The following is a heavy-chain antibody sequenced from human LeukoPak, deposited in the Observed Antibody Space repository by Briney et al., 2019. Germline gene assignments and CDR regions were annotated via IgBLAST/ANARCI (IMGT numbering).Heavy chain of an antibody. CDR3: ARPSSGWFIH. V-gene: IGHV4-39*01. CDR2: IYYSGST. CDR1: GGSISSSSYY. D-gene: IGHD6-19*01. J-gene: IGHJ4*02. Sequence: SETLSLTCTVSGGSISSSSYYWGWIRQPPGKGLEWIGSIYYSGSTYYNPSLKSRVTISVDTSKNQFSLKLSSVTAADTAVYYCARPSSGWFIHWGQGTLVTVSS.